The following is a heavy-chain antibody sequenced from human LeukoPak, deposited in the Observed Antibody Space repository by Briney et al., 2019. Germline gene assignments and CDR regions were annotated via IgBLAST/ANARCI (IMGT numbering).Heavy chain of an antibody. CDR1: GFSFSSNW. Sequence: GGSLRLSCAASGFSFSSNWMHWVRQAPGKGLVWVSRVDGDGSSTSYADSVKGRFSISRDNAKNTLYLQLNSLRAEDTAVYYCARAEYSYGNERFDYWGQGTLVTVSS. D-gene: IGHD5-18*01. J-gene: IGHJ4*02. CDR3: ARAEYSYGNERFDY. CDR2: VDGDGSST. V-gene: IGHV3-74*01.